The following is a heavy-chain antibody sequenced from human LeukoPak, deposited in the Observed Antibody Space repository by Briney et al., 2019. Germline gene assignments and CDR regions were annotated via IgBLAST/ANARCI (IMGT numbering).Heavy chain of an antibody. CDR1: GGSISSYY. Sequence: SETLSLTCTVSGGSISSYYWSWIRQPPGKGLEWIGYIYYSGSTNYNPSLKSRVTISVDTSKNQFSLKLSSVTAADTAVYYCASSTGIAVAGKTYYYYYGMDVWGQGTTVTVSS. D-gene: IGHD6-19*01. J-gene: IGHJ6*02. V-gene: IGHV4-59*08. CDR2: IYYSGST. CDR3: ASSTGIAVAGKTYYYYYGMDV.